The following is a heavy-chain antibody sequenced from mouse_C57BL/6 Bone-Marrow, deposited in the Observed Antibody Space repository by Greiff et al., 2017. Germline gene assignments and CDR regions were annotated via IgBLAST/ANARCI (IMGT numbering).Heavy chain of an antibody. Sequence: VQLQQSGAELVRPGASVKLSCKASGYTFTDYYINWVKQRPGQGLEWIARIYPGSGNTYYNEKFKGKATLTAEKSSSTAYMQLSSLTSEDSAVYFCARDEEGYFDVWGTGTTVTVSS. CDR1: GYTFTDYY. CDR3: ARDEEGYFDV. CDR2: IYPGSGNT. J-gene: IGHJ1*03. V-gene: IGHV1-76*01.